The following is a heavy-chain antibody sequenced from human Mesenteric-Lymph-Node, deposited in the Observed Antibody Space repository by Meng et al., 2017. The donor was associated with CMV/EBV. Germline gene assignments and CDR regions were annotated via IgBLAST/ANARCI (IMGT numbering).Heavy chain of an antibody. CDR3: ARRDFNTTRAFDI. CDR1: SFSVSRNY. Sequence: GESLKISCAASSFSVSRNYMNWVRQAPGKGLEWLSIIYPPGSTYYAASVEGRFTISRDNAKNTLYLQMNSLRAEDTAIYFCARRDFNTTRAFDIWGQGTMVTVSS. V-gene: IGHV3-53*01. J-gene: IGHJ3*02. CDR2: IYPPGST. D-gene: IGHD1-1*01.